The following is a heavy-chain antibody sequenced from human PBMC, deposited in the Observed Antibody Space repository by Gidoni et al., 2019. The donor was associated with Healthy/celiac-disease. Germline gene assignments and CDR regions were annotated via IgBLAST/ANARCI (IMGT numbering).Heavy chain of an antibody. CDR3: ARDTEGSSGWYEGRYAFDI. V-gene: IGHV1-69*06. D-gene: IGHD6-19*01. CDR1: GGTFSSYA. CDR2: IIPIFGTA. Sequence: QVQLVQSGAEVKKPGSSVKVSCKASGGTFSSYAISWVRQAPGQGLEWMGGIIPIFGTANYAQKFQGRVTITADKSTSTAYMELSSLRSEDTAVYYCARDTEGSSGWYEGRYAFDIWGQGTMVTVSS. J-gene: IGHJ3*02.